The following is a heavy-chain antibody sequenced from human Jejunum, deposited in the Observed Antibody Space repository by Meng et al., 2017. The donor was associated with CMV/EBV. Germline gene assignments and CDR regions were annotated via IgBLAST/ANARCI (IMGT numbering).Heavy chain of an antibody. J-gene: IGHJ4*02. CDR2: IFPGDSDT. CDR1: RCRVGVCW. CDR3: ARHMIRGVDFDS. V-gene: IGHV5-51*01. D-gene: IGHD3-10*01. Sequence: GSRCRVGVCWIAWVRQKHGKGLEYMGMIFPGDSDTRYSPSFEGQVTISADKSINTAYLQWSSLEASDTAMYYCARHMIRGVDFDSWGQGTLVTVSS.